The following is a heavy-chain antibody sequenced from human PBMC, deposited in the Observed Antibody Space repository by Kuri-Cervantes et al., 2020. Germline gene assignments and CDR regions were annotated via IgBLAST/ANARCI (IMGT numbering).Heavy chain of an antibody. CDR1: GLTFSSSR. Sequence: CAASGLTFSSSRMNWVRQAPGKGVEWVSSIRSSSSYIYYANTVKGRFTIRRDDAKNSLYLQMNILRAEDTAVYYCAREWDPCTAMVNGGAFDNWGQGTMVTVSS. CDR3: AREWDPCTAMVNGGAFDN. CDR2: IRSSSSYI. V-gene: IGHV3-21*01. J-gene: IGHJ3*02. D-gene: IGHD5-18*01.